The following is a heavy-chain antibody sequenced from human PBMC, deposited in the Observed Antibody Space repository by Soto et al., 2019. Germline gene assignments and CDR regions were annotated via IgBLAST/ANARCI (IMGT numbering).Heavy chain of an antibody. D-gene: IGHD6-19*01. CDR1: GGTFSSYT. CDR3: ARVKVSAVAGFGY. CDR2: IIPILGIA. Sequence: SVKVSCKASGGTFSSYTISWVRQAPGQGLEWMGRIIPILGIANYAQKFQGRVTITADKSTSTAYMELSSLRSEDTAVYYCARVKVSAVAGFGYWGQGTLVTVSS. J-gene: IGHJ4*02. V-gene: IGHV1-69*02.